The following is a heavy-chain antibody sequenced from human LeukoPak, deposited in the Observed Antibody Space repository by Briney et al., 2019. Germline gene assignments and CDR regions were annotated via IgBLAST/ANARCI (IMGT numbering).Heavy chain of an antibody. D-gene: IGHD6-13*01. J-gene: IGHJ4*02. Sequence: GASVKVSFKASGGTFSSYAISWVRQAPGQGLEWMGGIIPIFGTANYAQKFQGRVTITTDESTSTAYMELSSLRSEDTAVYYCARGGGHSSWFFDYWGQGTLVTVSS. V-gene: IGHV1-69*05. CDR3: ARGGGHSSWFFDY. CDR1: GGTFSSYA. CDR2: IIPIFGTA.